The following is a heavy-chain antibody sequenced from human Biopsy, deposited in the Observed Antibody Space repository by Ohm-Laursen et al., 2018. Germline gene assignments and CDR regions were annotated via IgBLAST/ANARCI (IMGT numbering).Heavy chain of an antibody. D-gene: IGHD1-1*01. Sequence: ASVKVSCNASGYTFTSFGISWVRQAPGPGLEWMGWINTEKGNTIYAQNLQGRVTMTADTSTSTAYMELTNLRSDDTAVYYCARAKLEPVYYYYGMDVWGQGTTVTVSS. CDR3: ARAKLEPVYYYYGMDV. CDR2: INTEKGNT. CDR1: GYTFTSFG. V-gene: IGHV1-18*01. J-gene: IGHJ6*02.